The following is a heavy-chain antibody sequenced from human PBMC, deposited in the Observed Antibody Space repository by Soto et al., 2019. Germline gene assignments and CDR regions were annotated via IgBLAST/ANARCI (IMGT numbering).Heavy chain of an antibody. J-gene: IGHJ4*02. CDR1: GFTFSSYS. CDR3: ASLRFLEWLPDY. D-gene: IGHD3-3*01. CDR2: ISSSSSYI. V-gene: IGHV3-21*01. Sequence: EVQLVESGGGLVKPGGSLRLSCAASGFTFSSYSMNWVRQAPGKGLEWVSSISSSSSYIYYADSVKGRFTISRDNAKNSLYLQMNSLRAEDTAVYYCASLRFLEWLPDYWGQGTLVTVSS.